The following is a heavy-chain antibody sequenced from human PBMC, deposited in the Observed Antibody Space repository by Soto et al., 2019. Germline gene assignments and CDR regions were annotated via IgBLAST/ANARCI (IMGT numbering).Heavy chain of an antibody. V-gene: IGHV3-30-3*01. Sequence: GGSLRLSCAASGFTFSSYAMHWVRQAPGKGLEWVAVISYDGSNKYYADSVKGRFTISRDNSKNTLCLQMNSLRAEDTAVYYCARVRQGLPASDDAFDIWGQGTMVTVSS. CDR2: ISYDGSNK. CDR3: ARVRQGLPASDDAFDI. J-gene: IGHJ3*02. CDR1: GFTFSSYA.